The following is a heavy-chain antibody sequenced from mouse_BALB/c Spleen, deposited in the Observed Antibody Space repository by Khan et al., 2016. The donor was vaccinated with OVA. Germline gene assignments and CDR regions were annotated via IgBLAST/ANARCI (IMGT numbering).Heavy chain of an antibody. Sequence: QVQLKESGPGLVAPSQSLSITCTVSGFSLTSYGVHWVRQPPGKGLEWLGVIGAGGSTNYTSALMSRLSISKDNSKSQVFLKMNSLQTDGTAMYYGASLEDIWGQGTTLTVSS. CDR1: GFSLTSYG. D-gene: IGHD1-3*01. V-gene: IGHV2-9*02. J-gene: IGHJ2*01. CDR3: ASLEDI. CDR2: IGAGGST.